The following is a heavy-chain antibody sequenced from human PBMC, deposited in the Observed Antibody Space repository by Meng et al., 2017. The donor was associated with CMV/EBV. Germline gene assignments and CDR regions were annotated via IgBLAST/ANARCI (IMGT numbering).Heavy chain of an antibody. Sequence: SETLSLTCTVSGGSISSYYWSWIRQPPGKGLEWIGYIYYSGSTNYNPSLKSRVTISVDTSKNQFSLKLSSVTAADTAVYYCAREGHFWSGYADYWGQGTLVTVSS. CDR3: AREGHFWSGYADY. J-gene: IGHJ4*02. V-gene: IGHV4-59*12. CDR2: IYYSGST. D-gene: IGHD3-3*02. CDR1: GGSISSYY.